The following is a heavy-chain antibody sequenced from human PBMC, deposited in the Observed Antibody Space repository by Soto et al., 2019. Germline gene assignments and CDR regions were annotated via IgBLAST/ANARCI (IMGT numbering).Heavy chain of an antibody. Sequence: GGSLRLSCTASGFTFGDYAMSWFRQAPGKGLEWVGFIRSKAYGGTTEYAASVKGRLTISRDESKSIAYLQMNSPKTEDTAVYYCTRDREGYDTPYYFDYWGQGTLVTVSS. CDR1: GFTFGDYA. J-gene: IGHJ4*02. CDR2: IRSKAYGGTT. CDR3: TRDREGYDTPYYFDY. V-gene: IGHV3-49*03. D-gene: IGHD5-12*01.